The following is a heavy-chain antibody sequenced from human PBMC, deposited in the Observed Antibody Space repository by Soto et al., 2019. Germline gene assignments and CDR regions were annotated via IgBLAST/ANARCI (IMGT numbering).Heavy chain of an antibody. J-gene: IGHJ5*02. V-gene: IGHV4-31*02. Sequence: RDGCDWSCIKKHPGKGLEWIGSISYSGSTSYNPSLKSRLTISVDRSKSQFSLNLSSVTAADTAVYYCARRDRSGYSYCLDTWGQGTLVTVSS. D-gene: IGHD3-3*01. CDR2: ISYSGST. CDR1: RDGCD. CDR3: ARRDRSGYSYCLDT.